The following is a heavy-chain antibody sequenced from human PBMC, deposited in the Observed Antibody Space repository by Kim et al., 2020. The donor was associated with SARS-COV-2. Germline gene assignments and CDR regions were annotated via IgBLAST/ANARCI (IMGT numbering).Heavy chain of an antibody. Sequence: STYYADSVKGRFTISRDNSKNTLYLQMNSLRAEDTAVYYCAKMSGYDQDYWGQGTLVTVSS. J-gene: IGHJ4*02. D-gene: IGHD5-12*01. CDR2: ST. V-gene: IGHV3-23*01. CDR3: AKMSGYDQDY.